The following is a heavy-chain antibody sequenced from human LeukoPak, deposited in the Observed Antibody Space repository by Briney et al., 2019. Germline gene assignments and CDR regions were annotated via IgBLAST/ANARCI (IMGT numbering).Heavy chain of an antibody. CDR2: IRSKAYGGTT. CDR1: GFTFGDHD. J-gene: IGHJ6*02. V-gene: IGHV3-49*04. CDR3: NRGPIQLWLYYGMDV. Sequence: PGGSLRLSCTASGFTFGDHDMSWVRQAPGKGLEWVGFIRSKAYGGTTEYAASVKGRFTISRDDSKSIAYLQMNSLKTEDTAVYYCNRGPIQLWLYYGMDVWGQGTTVIVSS. D-gene: IGHD5-18*01.